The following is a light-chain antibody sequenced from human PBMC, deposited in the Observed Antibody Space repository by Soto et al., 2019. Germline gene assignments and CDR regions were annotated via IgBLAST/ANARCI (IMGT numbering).Light chain of an antibody. Sequence: EIVLTHSQATLSLAQLNRTTLXFLASQSVSRYLAWYQQKPGQAPRLLIYDASNRATGIPARFSGSGSGTDFTLTISSLEPEDFAVYYCQQRSDWPPITFGQGTRLEIK. V-gene: IGKV3-11*01. CDR1: QSVSRY. CDR3: QQRSDWPPIT. CDR2: DAS. J-gene: IGKJ5*01.